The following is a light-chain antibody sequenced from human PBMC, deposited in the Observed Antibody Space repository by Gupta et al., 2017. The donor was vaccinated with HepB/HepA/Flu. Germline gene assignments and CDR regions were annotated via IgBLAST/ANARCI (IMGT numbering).Light chain of an antibody. Sequence: AIRMTQSPSSFSASTGDRVTITCRASQGISSYLAWYQQKPGKAPKLLIYAASTVQSGVPSRFSGSGSGTDFTLTISGLQSEDFATYYCQHEDSSPITFGHGTKVDIK. CDR3: QHEDSSPIT. V-gene: IGKV1-8*01. CDR2: AAS. J-gene: IGKJ3*01. CDR1: QGISSY.